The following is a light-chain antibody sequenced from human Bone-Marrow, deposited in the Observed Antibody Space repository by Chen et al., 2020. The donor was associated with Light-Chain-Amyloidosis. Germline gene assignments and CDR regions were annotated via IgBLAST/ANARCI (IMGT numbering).Light chain of an antibody. CDR3: QSPDNGGTSVI. J-gene: IGLJ2*01. Sequence: YELTQPPSVSVSPGQTARITCSGDAVPKQYSYWYQQKPGQAPVMVIYRDTERPSGIPERLSGSSSGTTVTLTISGVEAEDEADYYCQSPDNGGTSVIFGGGTKLTVL. V-gene: IGLV3-25*03. CDR2: RDT. CDR1: AVPKQY.